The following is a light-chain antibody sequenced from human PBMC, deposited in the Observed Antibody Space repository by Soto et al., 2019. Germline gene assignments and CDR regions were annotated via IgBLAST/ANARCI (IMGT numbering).Light chain of an antibody. V-gene: IGKV3-15*01. CDR2: GVS. J-gene: IGKJ2*01. Sequence: EIVMTQSPATLSVSQGERATLSCRASQSVSSKLAWFQQKPGQAPSLLIYGVSTRATGVPVRLSGSGSGTEFTLTVNSLQSEDFAVYYCQQYNNWTHTFGQGTQVDIX. CDR3: QQYNNWTHT. CDR1: QSVSSK.